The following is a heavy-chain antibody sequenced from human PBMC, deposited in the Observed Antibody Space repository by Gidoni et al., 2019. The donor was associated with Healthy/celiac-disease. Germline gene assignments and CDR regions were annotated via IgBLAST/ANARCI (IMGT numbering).Heavy chain of an antibody. CDR3: ARHVSGGLPRPSYFDY. Sequence: QLQLQESVPGLVKPSETLYLTCTVSGGSISSRSYYWGWIRQPPGKGLEWIGSIYYSGSTYYNPSLKSRVTISVDTSKNQFSLKLSSVTAADTAVYYCARHVSGGLPRPSYFDYWGQGTLVTVSS. CDR2: IYYSGST. CDR1: GGSISSRSYY. J-gene: IGHJ4*02. D-gene: IGHD2-15*01. V-gene: IGHV4-39*01.